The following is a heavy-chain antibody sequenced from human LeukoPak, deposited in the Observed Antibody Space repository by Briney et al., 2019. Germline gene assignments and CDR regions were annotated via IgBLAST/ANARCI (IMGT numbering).Heavy chain of an antibody. J-gene: IGHJ4*02. CDR2: ISGSGGST. Sequence: GGSLRLSCAASGFTFSSYAMSWVRQAPGRGLEWVSAISGSGGSTYYADSVKGRFTISRDNSKNTMYLQMNSLRAEDTAVYYWAKDLKWLKTRGDYWGQGTLVTVSS. V-gene: IGHV3-23*01. CDR1: GFTFSSYA. D-gene: IGHD6-19*01. CDR3: AKDLKWLKTRGDY.